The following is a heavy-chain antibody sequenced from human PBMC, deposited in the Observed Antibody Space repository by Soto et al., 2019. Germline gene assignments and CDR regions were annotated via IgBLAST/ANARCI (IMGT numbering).Heavy chain of an antibody. CDR2: ISAYNGNT. CDR3: GREGTMAGGDY. Sequence: QVQLVQSGAEVKKPGASVKVSCKGSGYSFLSYGVTWVRQAPGQGLEWMGWISAYNGNTNYPPHLQDRVTMTTDTSTSTAYMELRGLRSDDTAVYYCGREGTMAGGDYWGQGTLVTVSS. J-gene: IGHJ4*02. D-gene: IGHD6-19*01. V-gene: IGHV1-18*01. CDR1: GYSFLSYG.